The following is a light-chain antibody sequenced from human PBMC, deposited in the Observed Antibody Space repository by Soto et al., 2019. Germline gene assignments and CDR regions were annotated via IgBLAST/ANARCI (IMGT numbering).Light chain of an antibody. Sequence: EIVMTQSPTILSVSPGERATLSCRASQSVSSNLAWYQQKPGQPPRLLMYGVYTRAPGTPAMFSGSWSGTEFTLTISSLQSEDSAVYYCQQYDKWPPRTFGQGTKGEIK. J-gene: IGKJ1*01. CDR2: GVY. CDR1: QSVSSN. CDR3: QQYDKWPPRT. V-gene: IGKV3D-15*01.